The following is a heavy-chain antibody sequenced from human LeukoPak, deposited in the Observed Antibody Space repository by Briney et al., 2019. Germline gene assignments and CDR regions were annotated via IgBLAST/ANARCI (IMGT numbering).Heavy chain of an antibody. CDR3: ARTYYYQYMDV. J-gene: IGHJ6*03. Sequence: GGSLRLSCAASGFTFSSYWMHWVRQAPGKGLVWLSRINTDGGSPGYADSVKGRFTISRDNSKNMVYLQMNSLRAEDTAVYYCARTYYYQYMDVWGKGTRVTVSS. CDR1: GFTFSSYW. CDR2: INTDGGSP. V-gene: IGHV3-74*01.